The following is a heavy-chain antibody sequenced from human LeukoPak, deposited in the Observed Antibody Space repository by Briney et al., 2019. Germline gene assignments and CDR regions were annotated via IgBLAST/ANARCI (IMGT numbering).Heavy chain of an antibody. D-gene: IGHD7-27*01. V-gene: IGHV4-31*03. CDR3: ARGSTGDKSNN. Sequence: SETLSLTCTVSGGSISSGGYYWSWIRQHPGKGLEWIGYIYYSGSAYYNPSLKSRVTISLDTSENQFSLKLSSVTAADTAVYYCARGSTGDKSNNWGQGTLVTVSS. CDR2: IYYSGSA. J-gene: IGHJ4*02. CDR1: GGSISSGGYY.